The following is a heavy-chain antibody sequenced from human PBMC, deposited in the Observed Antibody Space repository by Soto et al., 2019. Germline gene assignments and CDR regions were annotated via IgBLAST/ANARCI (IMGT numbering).Heavy chain of an antibody. CDR2: IKSKTDGGTT. D-gene: IGHD3-3*01. J-gene: IGHJ6*02. V-gene: IGHV3-15*07. Sequence: PGGSLRLSCAASGFTFSNAWMNWVRQAPGKGLEWVGRIKSKTDGGTTDYAAPVKGRFTISRDDSKNTLYLQMNSLKTEDTAVYYCTTPGRSAPQYYYYGMDVWGQGTTVTVSS. CDR3: TTPGRSAPQYYYYGMDV. CDR1: GFTFSNAW.